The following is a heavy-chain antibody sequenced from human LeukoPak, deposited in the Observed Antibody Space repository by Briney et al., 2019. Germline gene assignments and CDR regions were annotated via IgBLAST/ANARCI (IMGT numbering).Heavy chain of an antibody. Sequence: ASVKVSCKVSGYTLTELSMHWVRQAPGKGLEWMGGFDPEDGETIYAQKFQGRVTMTEDTSTDTAYMELSSLRSEDTAVYYCATSTYSSGGHYMDVWGKGTTVTVSS. CDR2: FDPEDGET. D-gene: IGHD6-19*01. CDR3: ATSTYSSGGHYMDV. J-gene: IGHJ6*03. V-gene: IGHV1-24*01. CDR1: GYTLTELS.